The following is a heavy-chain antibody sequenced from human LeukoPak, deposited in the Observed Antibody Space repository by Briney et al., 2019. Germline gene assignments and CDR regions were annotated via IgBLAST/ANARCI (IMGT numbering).Heavy chain of an antibody. D-gene: IGHD2-2*01. Sequence: GGSLRLSCAASGFTFSSYSMNWVRQAPGKGLEWVSSISGSGGSTYYADSLKGRFTISRDNSKNTLYLQMISLRAEDTAVYYCAKGGYCSGSTCPNYYYYMDVWGKGTTVTVSS. CDR1: GFTFSSYS. V-gene: IGHV3-23*01. CDR2: ISGSGGST. J-gene: IGHJ6*03. CDR3: AKGGYCSGSTCPNYYYYMDV.